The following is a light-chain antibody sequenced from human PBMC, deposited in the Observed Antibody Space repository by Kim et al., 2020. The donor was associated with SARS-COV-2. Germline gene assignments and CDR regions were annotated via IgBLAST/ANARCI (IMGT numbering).Light chain of an antibody. CDR2: GNN. CDR3: NSRDSGGNDVL. J-gene: IGLJ2*01. Sequence: SSELTQDTTVSVALGQTATITCHGDTLRTYYAIWFQKKPGQAPLLVIYGNNKRPSGIPDRFSGSSSGTTASLTITGAQAEDEADYYCNSRDSGGNDVLFGGGTQLTVL. V-gene: IGLV3-19*01. CDR1: TLRTYY.